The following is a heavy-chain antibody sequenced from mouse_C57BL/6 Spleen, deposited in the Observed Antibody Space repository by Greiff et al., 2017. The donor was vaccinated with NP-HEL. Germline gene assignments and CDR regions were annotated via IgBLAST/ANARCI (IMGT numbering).Heavy chain of an antibody. J-gene: IGHJ1*03. CDR3: ARAYYYYGSSYGYFDV. D-gene: IGHD1-1*01. CDR2: IWSGGST. CDR1: GFSLTSYG. V-gene: IGHV2-2*01. Sequence: QVQLQESGPGLVQPSQSLSITCTVSGFSLTSYGVHWVRQSPGKGLEWLGVIWSGGSTDYNAAFISRLSNSKDNSTSQVFFKMNSLQADDTAIFYVARAYYYYGSSYGYFDVWGTGTTVTVSS.